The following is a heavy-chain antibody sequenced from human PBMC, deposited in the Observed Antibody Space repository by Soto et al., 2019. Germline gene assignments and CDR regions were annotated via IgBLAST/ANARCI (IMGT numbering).Heavy chain of an antibody. Sequence: QVQLVQSGAEVMKPGASVKVSCQASGYTFRDYGFNWVRQAPGQGLEWLGWISAYNGNTNYAQKFQDRVTMTTDTSPSTAFLELRSLRSDDTALYYCARVERTTMRRSDYWGQGTLVTVS. CDR2: ISAYNGNT. CDR1: GYTFRDYG. D-gene: IGHD3-10*01. V-gene: IGHV1-18*01. J-gene: IGHJ4*02. CDR3: ARVERTTMRRSDY.